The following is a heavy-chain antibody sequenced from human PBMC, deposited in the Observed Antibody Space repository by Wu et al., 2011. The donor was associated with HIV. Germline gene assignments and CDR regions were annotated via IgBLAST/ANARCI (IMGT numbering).Heavy chain of an antibody. Sequence: QVQLVQSGAEVKKPGASVKVSCKASGDSFTNYGISWVRQAPGQGLEWMGWISAYNGDTEYVQKYQGRVTMTTDTSTSTAYMELRSLRSDDTAVYYCASGGRGWPEGFDYWGQGTLVTVSS. CDR2: ISAYNGDT. J-gene: IGHJ4*02. D-gene: IGHD6-19*01. CDR3: ASGGRGWPEGFDY. CDR1: GDSFTNYG. V-gene: IGHV1-18*01.